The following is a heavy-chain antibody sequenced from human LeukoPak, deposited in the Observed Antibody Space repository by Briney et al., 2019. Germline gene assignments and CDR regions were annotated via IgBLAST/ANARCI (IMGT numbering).Heavy chain of an antibody. J-gene: IGHJ6*02. CDR2: MNPNSGNS. CDR1: GYSFISFD. Sequence: ASVKVSCKASGYSFISFDINWVRQAYGQGLEWMGWMNPNSGNSGCAQKFQGRVTMTRNTSINTAYMELSSLRYEDTAVYYCARVTRYYYGVDVWGQGTTVAVSS. CDR3: ARVTRYYYGVDV. V-gene: IGHV1-8*01.